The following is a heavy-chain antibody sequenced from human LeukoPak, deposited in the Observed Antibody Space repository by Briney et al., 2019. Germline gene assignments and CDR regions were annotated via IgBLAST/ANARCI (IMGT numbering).Heavy chain of an antibody. CDR2: IIPIFGTA. Sequence: SVKVSCKASGGTFSSYAISWVRQAPGQGLEWMGGIIPIFGTANYAQKFQGRVTITADESTSTAYMELSSLRSEDTAVYYCARRLYDILTGYPYYFDYWGQGTLVNVSS. CDR1: GGTFSSYA. D-gene: IGHD3-9*01. V-gene: IGHV1-69*13. CDR3: ARRLYDILTGYPYYFDY. J-gene: IGHJ4*02.